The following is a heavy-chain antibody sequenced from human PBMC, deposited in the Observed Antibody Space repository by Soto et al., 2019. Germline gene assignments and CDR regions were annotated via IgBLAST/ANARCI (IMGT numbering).Heavy chain of an antibody. D-gene: IGHD3-3*01. Sequence: QVRLQESGPKLVRPSQTLSLTCSVSGVSINRGDYYWSWIRQSPGRGLEWIGSIYYNGDTNYNPGLGSRVTMSVDTSKNEFFLDVQSVVAADTAVYFCSREGGDFVQVPYYWGQGTLITVSS. CDR1: GVSINRGDYY. J-gene: IGHJ4*02. V-gene: IGHV4-30-4*01. CDR2: IYYNGDT. CDR3: SREGGDFVQVPYY.